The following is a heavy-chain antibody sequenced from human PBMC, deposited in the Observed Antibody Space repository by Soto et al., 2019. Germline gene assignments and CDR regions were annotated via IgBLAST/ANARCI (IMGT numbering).Heavy chain of an antibody. V-gene: IGHV3-30*18. CDR3: AKDLGYCSGGSCYSEGYFDS. CDR1: GCTFSSYG. CDR2: VSYDGSNK. D-gene: IGHD2-15*01. J-gene: IGHJ4*02. Sequence: QVQLVESGGGVVQPGRSLRLSCAASGCTFSSYGMHWVRQAPGKGLEWVALVSYDGSNKNYAASVKGRFAISRDNSKNTLYLQMNMLRTEDAAVYYCAKDLGYCSGGSCYSEGYFDSWGQGALVTVSS.